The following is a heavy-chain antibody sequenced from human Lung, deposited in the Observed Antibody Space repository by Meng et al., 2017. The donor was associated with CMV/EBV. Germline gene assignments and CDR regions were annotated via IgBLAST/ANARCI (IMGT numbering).Heavy chain of an antibody. CDR2: IGTAGDT. Sequence: GESXKISCAASGLTFSSYDMHWVRQATGKSLEWVSGIGTAGDTYYPGSVKGRFTISRENAKNSLYLQMNSLRAGDTAVYYCARAYGLVTGYSSGWSANWYFDLWXRGTXVTVSS. V-gene: IGHV3-13*01. CDR3: ARAYGLVTGYSSGWSANWYFDL. D-gene: IGHD6-19*01. J-gene: IGHJ2*01. CDR1: GLTFSSYD.